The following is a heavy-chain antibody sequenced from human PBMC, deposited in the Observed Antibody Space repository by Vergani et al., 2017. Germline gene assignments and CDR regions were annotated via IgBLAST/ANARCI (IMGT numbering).Heavy chain of an antibody. CDR2: ISSSSSYI. J-gene: IGHJ6*02. CDR1: GFTFSSNS. Sequence: EVQLVESGGGLVKPGGSLRLSCAASGFTFSSNSMNRVRQAPGKGLEWVTSISSSSSYIYYADSEKGRFTISRDNAKYTLDLQMNRLRAEDTAVYYCARDRLSDVGYCSGGSCYSYYYYGMDVWGQGTTVNVSS. CDR3: ARDRLSDVGYCSGGSCYSYYYYGMDV. V-gene: IGHV3-21*01. D-gene: IGHD2-15*01.